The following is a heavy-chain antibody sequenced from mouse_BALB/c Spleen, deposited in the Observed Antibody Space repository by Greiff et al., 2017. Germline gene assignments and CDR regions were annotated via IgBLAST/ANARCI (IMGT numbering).Heavy chain of an antibody. CDR3: ARGDYGRPSFAY. V-gene: IGHV1-80*01. D-gene: IGHD1-1*01. CDR2: IYPGDGDT. CDR1: GYAFSSYW. Sequence: QVQLQQSGAELVRPGSSVKISCKASGYAFSSYWMNWVKQRPGQGLEWIGQIYPGDGDTNYNGKFKGKATLTADKSSSTAYMQLNSLTSEDSAVYFCARGDYGRPSFAYWGQGTLVTVSA. J-gene: IGHJ3*01.